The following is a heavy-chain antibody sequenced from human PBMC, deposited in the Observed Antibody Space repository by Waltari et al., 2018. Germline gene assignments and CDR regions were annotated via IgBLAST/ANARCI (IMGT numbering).Heavy chain of an antibody. CDR2: IKKDGSAT. Sequence: EVQLVESGGGLVQPGGSLRLSCGASGFTFSNYWMSWVRQAPGKGVGGVANIKKDGSATSYVDSVRGRFSISRDNAKNSLSLQMNSLRAEDTAVYYCARIGSWPPWLDYWGQGILVTVSS. J-gene: IGHJ4*02. CDR3: ARIGSWPPWLDY. D-gene: IGHD6-13*01. V-gene: IGHV3-7*01. CDR1: GFTFSNYW.